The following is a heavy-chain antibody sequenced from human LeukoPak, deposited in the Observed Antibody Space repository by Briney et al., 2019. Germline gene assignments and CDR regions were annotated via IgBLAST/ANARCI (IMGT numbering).Heavy chain of an antibody. V-gene: IGHV3-30*19. D-gene: IGHD6-13*01. CDR3: ARDLSSSSLNWFDP. J-gene: IGHJ5*02. CDR1: GFTFSSYG. Sequence: GGSLRLSCAASGFTFSSYGMHWVRQAPGKGLEWVAVISYDGSNKYYADSVKGRFTISRDNSKNTLYLQMNSLRAEDTAVYYCARDLSSSSLNWFDPWGQGTLVTVSS. CDR2: ISYDGSNK.